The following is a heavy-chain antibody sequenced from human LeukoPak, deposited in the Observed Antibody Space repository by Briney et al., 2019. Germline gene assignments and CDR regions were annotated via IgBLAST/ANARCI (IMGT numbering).Heavy chain of an antibody. J-gene: IGHJ4*02. CDR2: VYYSGST. CDR3: ARRGSGYYYPFDY. D-gene: IGHD3-22*01. Sequence: SETLSLTCTVSGGSLSSYYWSWIRQPPGKGLEWIGYVYYSGSTNYNPSLKSRVAISIDTSKNQFSLKLSSVTAADTAVYYCARRGSGYYYPFDYWGQGTLVTVSS. CDR1: GGSLSSYY. V-gene: IGHV4-59*08.